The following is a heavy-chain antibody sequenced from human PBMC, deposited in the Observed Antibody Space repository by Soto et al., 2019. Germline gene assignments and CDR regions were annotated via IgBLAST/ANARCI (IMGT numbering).Heavy chain of an antibody. CDR2: IKGDGIST. Sequence: EVQLVESGGGLVQSGGSLRLSCAASGFTFSSYWMHWVRQAPGKGLVWVSRIKGDGISTNYADSAQGRFTISRDKAKDTVFLQINGLSADAAAVYYCARGAMGNYYSDCWGEGTLVTVSS. J-gene: IGHJ4*02. D-gene: IGHD3-10*01. CDR1: GFTFSSYW. CDR3: ARGAMGNYYSDC. V-gene: IGHV3-74*01.